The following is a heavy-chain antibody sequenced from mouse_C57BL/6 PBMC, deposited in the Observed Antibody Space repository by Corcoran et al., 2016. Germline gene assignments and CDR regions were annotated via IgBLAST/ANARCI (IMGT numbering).Heavy chain of an antibody. CDR3: ARRLSSYAMDY. J-gene: IGHJ4*01. V-gene: IGHV8-12*01. CDR1: GFSLSTSGMG. Sequence: QVTLKESGPGILQSSQTLSLTCSFSGFSLSTSGMGVSWIRQPSGKGLEWLAHIYWDDDKRYNPSLKSRLTISKDTSRNQVFLKITSVDTADTATYYCARRLSSYAMDYWGQGTSVTVSS. CDR2: IYWDDDK.